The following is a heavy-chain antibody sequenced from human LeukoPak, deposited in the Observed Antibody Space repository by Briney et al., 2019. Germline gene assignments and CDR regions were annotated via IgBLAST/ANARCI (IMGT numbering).Heavy chain of an antibody. J-gene: IGHJ4*02. Sequence: GGSLRLSCAASGFTFSSYAMSWVRQAPGKGLEWVSTISGSASSTYNAESVRGRFTVSRDNSKNTLSLQMNSLTAEDTAVYFCAKGVTATRSDYFDNWGQGTLVSVSS. CDR3: AKGVTATRSDYFDN. D-gene: IGHD1-20*01. CDR1: GFTFSSYA. CDR2: ISGSASST. V-gene: IGHV3-23*01.